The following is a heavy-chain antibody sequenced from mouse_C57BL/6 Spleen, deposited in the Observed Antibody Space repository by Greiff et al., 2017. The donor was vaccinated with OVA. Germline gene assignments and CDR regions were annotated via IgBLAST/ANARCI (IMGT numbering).Heavy chain of an antibody. Sequence: VQLKESGGGLVKPGGSLKLSCAASGFTFSDYGMHWVRQAPEKGLEWVAYISSGSSTIYYADTVKGRFTISRDNAKNTLFLQMTSLRSEDTAMYYCARSVYYGSSLYYFDYWGQGTTLTVSS. J-gene: IGHJ2*01. CDR2: ISSGSSTI. CDR1: GFTFSDYG. D-gene: IGHD1-1*01. V-gene: IGHV5-17*01. CDR3: ARSVYYGSSLYYFDY.